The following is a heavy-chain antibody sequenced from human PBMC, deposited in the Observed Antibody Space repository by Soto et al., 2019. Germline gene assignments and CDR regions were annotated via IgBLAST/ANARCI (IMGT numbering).Heavy chain of an antibody. Sequence: PSETLSLTCTVSGGSISSSSYYWGWIRQPPGKGLEWIGSIYYSGSTYYNPSLKSRVTISVDTSKNQFSLKLSSVTAADTAVYYCARLSRSWYPKRFGFDYWGQGTLVTVSS. CDR3: ARLSRSWYPKRFGFDY. J-gene: IGHJ4*02. D-gene: IGHD6-13*01. CDR1: GGSISSSSYY. V-gene: IGHV4-39*01. CDR2: IYYSGST.